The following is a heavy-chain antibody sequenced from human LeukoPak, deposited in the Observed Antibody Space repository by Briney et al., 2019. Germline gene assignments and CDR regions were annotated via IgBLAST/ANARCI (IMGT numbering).Heavy chain of an antibody. CDR2: ISASGAST. CDR1: GITFSSYA. CDR3: AKHASVVVVPSAMDV. J-gene: IGHJ6*02. D-gene: IGHD2-2*01. Sequence: PGGSLRLSCAASGITFSSYAMSWVRQSPGKGLEWVSSISASGASTYYADSVKGRFTISRDNAKNTLSLQMNSLRAEDTALYYCAKHASVVVVPSAMDVWGQGTTVTVSS. V-gene: IGHV3-23*01.